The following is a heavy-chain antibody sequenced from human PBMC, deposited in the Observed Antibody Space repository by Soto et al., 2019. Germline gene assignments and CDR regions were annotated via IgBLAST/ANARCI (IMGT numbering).Heavy chain of an antibody. CDR2: IFYTGTT. D-gene: IGHD5-12*01. V-gene: IGHV4-39*02. J-gene: IGHJ5*02. CDR1: GGSINYNSYY. Sequence: SETLSLTCSVSGGSINYNSYYWGWIRQPPGKGLEWVGGIFYTGTTYYSPSLKDRVTISVDTSKNSFSLNLTSVTAADTAVYFFARLVLVAPVDKAWCQGTLATVS. CDR3: ARLVLVAPVDKA.